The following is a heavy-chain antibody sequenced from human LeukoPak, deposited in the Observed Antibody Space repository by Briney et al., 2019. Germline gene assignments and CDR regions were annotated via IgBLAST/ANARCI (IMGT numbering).Heavy chain of an antibody. CDR3: ARVTGWLQLGYFNY. V-gene: IGHV4-59*01. D-gene: IGHD5-24*01. J-gene: IGHJ4*02. CDR1: VGSFSSYY. CDR2: IYYSGST. Sequence: SETLSLTCAVDVGSFSSYYWSWIRQPPGKGLEWIGYIYYSGSTNYNPSLKSRVTISVDTSKNQFSLKLSSVTAADTAVYYCARVTGWLQLGYFNYWGQGTLVTVSS.